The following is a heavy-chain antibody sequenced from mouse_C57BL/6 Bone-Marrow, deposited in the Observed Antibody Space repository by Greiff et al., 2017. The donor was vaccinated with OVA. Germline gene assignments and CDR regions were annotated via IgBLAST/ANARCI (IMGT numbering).Heavy chain of an antibody. CDR1: GFNIKDYY. Sequence: EVQGVESGAELVKPGASVKLSCTASGFNIKDYYMHWVKQRTEQGLEWIGRIDPEDGETKYAPKFQGKATITADTSSNTAYLQLSSLTSEDTAVYYCARDYSNRYWYFDVWGTGTTVTVSS. CDR3: ARDYSNRYWYFDV. CDR2: IDPEDGET. D-gene: IGHD2-5*01. J-gene: IGHJ1*03. V-gene: IGHV14-2*01.